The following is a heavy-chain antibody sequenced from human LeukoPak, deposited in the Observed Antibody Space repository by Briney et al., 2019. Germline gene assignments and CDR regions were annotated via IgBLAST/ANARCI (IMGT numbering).Heavy chain of an antibody. CDR2: ISSSSSTI. CDR1: GFTFSSYS. V-gene: IGHV3-48*01. Sequence: SGGSLRLSCAASGFTFSSYSMNWVRQAPGKGLEWVSYISSSSSTIYYADSVKGRFTISRDNAKNSLYLQMNSLRAEDTAVYYCVRSRYTRGPIYYYYGMDVWGQGTTVTVSS. J-gene: IGHJ6*02. D-gene: IGHD2-2*02. CDR3: VRSRYTRGPIYYYYGMDV.